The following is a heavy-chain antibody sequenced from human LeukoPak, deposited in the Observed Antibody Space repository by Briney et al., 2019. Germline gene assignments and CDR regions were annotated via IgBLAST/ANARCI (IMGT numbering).Heavy chain of an antibody. J-gene: IGHJ4*02. V-gene: IGHV3-11*01. CDR2: ISSSGSTI. Sequence: PGGSLRLSCAASGFTFSDYYMSWIRQAPGRGLEWVSYISSSGSTIYYADSVKGRFTISGDNSKNTLYLQMNSLRAEDTAVYYCAKISGYDSNYWGQGTLVTVSS. D-gene: IGHD5-12*01. CDR3: AKISGYDSNY. CDR1: GFTFSDYY.